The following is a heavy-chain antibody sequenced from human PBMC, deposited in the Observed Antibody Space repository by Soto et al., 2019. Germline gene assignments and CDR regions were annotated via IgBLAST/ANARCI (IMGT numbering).Heavy chain of an antibody. CDR2: ISAYNGNT. J-gene: IGHJ6*02. D-gene: IGHD3-22*01. CDR3: ARDAINMIVVVITNHYGMDV. Sequence: GASVKVSCKASGYTFTSYGISWVRQAPGQGLEWMGWISAYNGNTNYAQKLQGRVTMTTDTSTSTAYMELRSLRSDDTAVYYCARDAINMIVVVITNHYGMDVWGQGTTVTVSS. V-gene: IGHV1-18*01. CDR1: GYTFTSYG.